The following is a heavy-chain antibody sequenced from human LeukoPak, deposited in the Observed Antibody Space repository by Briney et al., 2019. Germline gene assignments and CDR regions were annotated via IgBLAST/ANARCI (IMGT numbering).Heavy chain of an antibody. CDR1: GFTFNTYA. D-gene: IGHD2-15*01. J-gene: IGHJ4*02. Sequence: GGSLRPSCAASGFTFNTYAMSWVRQAPGKGLGWVSAISGSAGSTHYADSVKGRFTISRDNSKNILYLQIHSLRAEDTAVYYCAKGKGSSSSSIDWWGQGTLVTVSS. CDR3: AKGKGSSSSSIDW. V-gene: IGHV3-23*01. CDR2: ISGSAGST.